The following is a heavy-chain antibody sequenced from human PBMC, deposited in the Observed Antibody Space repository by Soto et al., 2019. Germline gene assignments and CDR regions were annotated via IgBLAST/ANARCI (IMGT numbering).Heavy chain of an antibody. J-gene: IGHJ1*01. Sequence: EVQLMESGGGLVQPGGSLRLSCAASGFNVNNIFMTWVRQAPGKGLEWLSTISSDDNTYYADSVKGRFTISRDSPKNTLYLHMNSLRAEDTAVYHCARDILGGSYDFSHRGQGALVTVSS. D-gene: IGHD3-3*01. CDR3: ARDILGGSYDFSH. V-gene: IGHV3-66*01. CDR1: GFNVNNIF. CDR2: ISSDDNT.